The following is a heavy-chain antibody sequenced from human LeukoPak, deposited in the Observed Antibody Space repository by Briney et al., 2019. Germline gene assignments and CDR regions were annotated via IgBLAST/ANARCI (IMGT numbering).Heavy chain of an antibody. CDR2: IYHSGST. J-gene: IGHJ4*02. D-gene: IGHD3-22*01. CDR1: GGSISSGSYY. Sequence: PSETLSLTCTVSGGSISSGSYYWGWIRQPPGKGLEWIGSIYHSGSTYYNPSLKSRVTISVDTSKNQFSLKLSSVTAADTAVYYCARPEHYYDSSGYLEGYYFDYWGQGTLVTVSS. CDR3: ARPEHYYDSSGYLEGYYFDY. V-gene: IGHV4-39*07.